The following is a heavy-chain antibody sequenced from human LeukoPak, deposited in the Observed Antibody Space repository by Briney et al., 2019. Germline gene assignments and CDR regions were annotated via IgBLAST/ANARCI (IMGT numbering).Heavy chain of an antibody. CDR1: GYTFTSYD. CDR3: ARSIVDTAMVRDFDY. Sequence: GASVKVSCKASGYTFTSYDINWVRQATGQGLEWMGWMNPNSGNTGYAQKFQGRVTMTRNTSISTAYMELCSLRSEDTAVYYCARSIVDTAMVRDFDYWGQGTLVTVSS. CDR2: MNPNSGNT. V-gene: IGHV1-8*01. J-gene: IGHJ4*02. D-gene: IGHD5-18*01.